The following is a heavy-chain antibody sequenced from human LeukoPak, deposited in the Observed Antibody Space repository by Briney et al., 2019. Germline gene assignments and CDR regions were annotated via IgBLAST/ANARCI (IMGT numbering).Heavy chain of an antibody. V-gene: IGHV4-59*01. CDR2: IYYSGST. CDR1: GGSISSYY. CDR3: ARAAYYYDRGLFDY. J-gene: IGHJ4*02. D-gene: IGHD3-22*01. Sequence: SETLSLTCTVSGGSISSYYWSWIRQPPGKGLEWIGYIYYSGSTNYNPSLKSRVTISVDTSKNQFSLKLSSVTAAGTAVYYCARAAYYYDRGLFDYWGQGTLVTVSS.